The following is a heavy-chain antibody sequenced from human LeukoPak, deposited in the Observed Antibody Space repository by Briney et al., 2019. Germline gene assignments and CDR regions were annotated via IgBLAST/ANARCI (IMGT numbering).Heavy chain of an antibody. V-gene: IGHV3-30*04. CDR2: ISYDGSNK. CDR3: ARAMGYYGSGDAFDI. D-gene: IGHD3-10*01. J-gene: IGHJ3*02. Sequence: GGSLRLSCAASGFTFSSYAMHWVRQAPGKGLEWVAVISYDGSNKYYADSVKGRFTISRDNSKNTLYLQMNSLRAKDTAVYYCARAMGYYGSGDAFDIWGQGTMVTVSS. CDR1: GFTFSSYA.